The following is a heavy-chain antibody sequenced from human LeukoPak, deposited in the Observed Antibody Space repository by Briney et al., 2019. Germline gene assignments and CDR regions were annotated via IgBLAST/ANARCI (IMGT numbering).Heavy chain of an antibody. V-gene: IGHV3-21*01. CDR2: ISSSSSYI. J-gene: IGHJ4*02. Sequence: GGSLRLSCAASGFTLSSYSMNWVAQAPGKELEWVSSISSSSSYIYYADSVKGRFTISRDNAKNSLYLQMNSLRAEDTAVYYCARDQDTAMVTYFDYWGQGTLVTVSS. CDR1: GFTLSSYS. D-gene: IGHD5-18*01. CDR3: ARDQDTAMVTYFDY.